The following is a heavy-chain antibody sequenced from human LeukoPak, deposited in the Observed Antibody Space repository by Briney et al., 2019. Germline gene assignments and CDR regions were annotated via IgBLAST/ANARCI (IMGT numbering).Heavy chain of an antibody. CDR2: INHSGST. Sequence: PSETLSLTCAVYGGSFSGYYWSWIRQPPGKGLEWIGEINHSGSTNYNPSLKSRVTLSVDTSRSQFSLSLRSMTAADTAVYYCARTEPSGTTSHWGQGTLVTVSS. CDR1: GGSFSGYY. J-gene: IGHJ4*02. CDR3: ARTEPSGTTSH. V-gene: IGHV4-34*01. D-gene: IGHD1-1*01.